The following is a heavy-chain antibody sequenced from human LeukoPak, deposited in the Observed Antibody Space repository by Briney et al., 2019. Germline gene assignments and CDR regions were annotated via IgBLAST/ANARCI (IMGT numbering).Heavy chain of an antibody. CDR2: INPSDDST. D-gene: IGHD3-22*01. J-gene: IGHJ4*02. V-gene: IGHV1-46*02. CDR3: ARAYYESSAYRHAVYFDY. CDR1: GYNFNSSY. Sequence: GASVKVSCKASGYNFNSSYMHWVRQAPGQGLEWMGIINPSDDSTRYAQKFQGRVTMTKDTSTNTVYMHLSSLSSDDTAVYYCARAYYESSAYRHAVYFDYWGQGTLVTVSS.